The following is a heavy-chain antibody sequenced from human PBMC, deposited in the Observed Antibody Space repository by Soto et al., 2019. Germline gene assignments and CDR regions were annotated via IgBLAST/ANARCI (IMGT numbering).Heavy chain of an antibody. Sequence: GGSLRLSCVASGFSFDDSDMYWVRQAPGKGLEWVSDISWNSGSIGYADSVKGRFTISRDNAKNSLYLQMNSLRVEDTALYYCAKDSSNYRAFDIWGRGTMVTVSS. J-gene: IGHJ3*02. D-gene: IGHD4-4*01. CDR2: ISWNSGSI. V-gene: IGHV3-9*01. CDR1: GFSFDDSD. CDR3: AKDSSNYRAFDI.